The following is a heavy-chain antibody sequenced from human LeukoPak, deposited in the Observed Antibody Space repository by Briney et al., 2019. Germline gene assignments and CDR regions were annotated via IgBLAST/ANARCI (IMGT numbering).Heavy chain of an antibody. V-gene: IGHV4-34*01. CDR2: INHSGST. J-gene: IGHJ6*02. D-gene: IGHD6-19*01. Sequence: PSETLSLTCAVYGGSFSCYYWSWIRQPPGKGLEWIGEINHSGSTNYNPSLKSRVTISVDTSKNQFSLKLSSVTAADTAVYYCARGRGIAVYYYYGMDVWGQGTTVTVSS. CDR3: ARGRGIAVYYYYGMDV. CDR1: GGSFSCYY.